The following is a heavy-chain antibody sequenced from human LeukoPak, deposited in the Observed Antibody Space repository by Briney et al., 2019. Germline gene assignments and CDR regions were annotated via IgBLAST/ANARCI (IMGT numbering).Heavy chain of an antibody. Sequence: GASVKVSCKASGGAFSDYALNWVRQAPGQGLVWMGVFIPILGTANCTQKFQGRVTITADISTNTVYMELSSLRSDDTAVYYCARDPMSGLFSAVWFGESRFDYWGQGTLVTVSS. CDR2: FIPILGTA. J-gene: IGHJ4*02. V-gene: IGHV1-69*10. CDR3: ARDPMSGLFSAVWFGESRFDY. D-gene: IGHD3-10*01. CDR1: GGAFSDYA.